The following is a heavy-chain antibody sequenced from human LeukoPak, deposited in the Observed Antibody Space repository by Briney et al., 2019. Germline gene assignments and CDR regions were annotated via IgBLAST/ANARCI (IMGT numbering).Heavy chain of an antibody. V-gene: IGHV3-33*01. D-gene: IGHD5-24*01. CDR2: IWYDGSNK. CDR3: VTSNPQLAPEN. CDR1: GLTFRNYG. J-gene: IGHJ4*02. Sequence: GRSLRLSCAASGLTFRNYGMHWVRQAPGKGLEWVAVIWYDGSNKYYTDSVKGRFIVSRDDSKNTPYLQMNSLRADDTAVYYCVTSNPQLAPENWGQGTLVIVSS.